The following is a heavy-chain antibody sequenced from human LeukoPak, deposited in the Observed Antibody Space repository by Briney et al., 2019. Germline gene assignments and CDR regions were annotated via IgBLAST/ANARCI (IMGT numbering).Heavy chain of an antibody. D-gene: IGHD6-19*01. CDR2: INHSGST. V-gene: IGHV4-34*01. Sequence: PSETLSLTCAVYGGSFSGYYWSWIRRPPGKGLEWIGEINHSGSTNYNPSLKSRVTISVDTSKNQFSLKLSSVTAADTAVYYCARDLTLGWYSHWFDPWGQGTLVTVSS. CDR3: ARDLTLGWYSHWFDP. CDR1: GGSFSGYY. J-gene: IGHJ5*02.